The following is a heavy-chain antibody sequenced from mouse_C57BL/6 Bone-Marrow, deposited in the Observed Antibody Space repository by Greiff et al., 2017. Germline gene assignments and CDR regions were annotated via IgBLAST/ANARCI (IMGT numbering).Heavy chain of an antibody. CDR3: ANYDGSSYDYFDY. CDR2: IYPRSGNT. CDR1: GYTFTSYG. D-gene: IGHD1-1*01. Sequence: VKLQESGAELARPGASVKLSCKASGYTFTSYGISWVKQRTGQGLEWIGEIYPRSGNTYYNEKFKGKATLTADKSSSTAYMELRSLTSEDSAVYFCANYDGSSYDYFDYWGQGTTLTVSS. V-gene: IGHV1-81*01. J-gene: IGHJ2*01.